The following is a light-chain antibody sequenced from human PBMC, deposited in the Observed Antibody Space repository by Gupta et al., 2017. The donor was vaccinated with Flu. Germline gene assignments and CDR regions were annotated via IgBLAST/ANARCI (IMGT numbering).Light chain of an antibody. Sequence: PGERATLSCRASQSSSNNLAWYQQKPGQATSLLIYGALHRAAGIPARFSGSGSGTEFTLTISTLQSEDFAVYYCQQYNNWPLFGPGTKVEIK. CDR3: QQYNNWPL. CDR2: GAL. V-gene: IGKV3-15*01. CDR1: QSSSNN. J-gene: IGKJ3*01.